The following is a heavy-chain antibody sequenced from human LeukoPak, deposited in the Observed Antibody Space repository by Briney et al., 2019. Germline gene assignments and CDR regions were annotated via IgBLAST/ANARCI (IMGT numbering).Heavy chain of an antibody. V-gene: IGHV4-34*01. D-gene: IGHD2-15*01. Sequence: SETLSLTCAVYGGSFSGYYWSWIRQPPGKGLEWIGEINHSGSTNYNPSLKSRVTISVDTSKNQFSPKLSSVTAADTAVYYCASHDCSGGSCRALEAWGQGTLVTVSS. CDR2: INHSGST. CDR1: GGSFSGYY. CDR3: ASHDCSGGSCRALEA. J-gene: IGHJ4*02.